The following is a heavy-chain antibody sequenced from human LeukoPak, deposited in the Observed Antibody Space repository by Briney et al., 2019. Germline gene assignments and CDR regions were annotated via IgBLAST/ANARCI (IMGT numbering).Heavy chain of an antibody. CDR1: GCSFRSNS. CDR2: ITTSSSTI. CDR3: TRLDYTNTWYGFDD. D-gene: IGHD6-13*01. J-gene: IGHJ4*02. V-gene: IGHV3-48*01. Sequence: GGSLRLSCAASGCSFRSNSMNWVRQAPGKGLEWISYITTSSSTIHYADSVKGRFTISRDKSKNTVYLQLNSLKTEDTAVYYCTRLDYTNTWYGFDDWGQGTLVTVSS.